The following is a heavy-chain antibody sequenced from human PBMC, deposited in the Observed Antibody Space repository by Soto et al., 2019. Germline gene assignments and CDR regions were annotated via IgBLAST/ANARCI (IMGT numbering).Heavy chain of an antibody. CDR1: GGSFSGYY. V-gene: IGHV4-34*01. D-gene: IGHD3-9*01. CDR3: ARARRPKTYYDILTGYYPDPYFDY. Sequence: QVQLQQWGAGLLKPSETLSLTCAVYGGSFSGYYWSWIRQPPGKGLDWIGEINHSGSTNYNPSLKSRVTISVDTSKNQFSLKLSSVTAADTAVYYCARARRPKTYYDILTGYYPDPYFDYWGQGTLVTVSS. CDR2: INHSGST. J-gene: IGHJ4*02.